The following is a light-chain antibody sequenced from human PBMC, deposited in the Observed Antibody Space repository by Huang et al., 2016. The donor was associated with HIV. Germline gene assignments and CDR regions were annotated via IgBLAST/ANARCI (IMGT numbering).Light chain of an antibody. V-gene: IGKV3-15*01. Sequence: EVGMTQSPVTLAVSPGERATLSCRASQRINSNLAWYQQKPGQAPRLLIYGASTRATGVPARFRGSGSGTEFSLTINSLQSEDYAVYYCQQYNNWPPLTFGGGTKVEMK. J-gene: IGKJ4*01. CDR3: QQYNNWPPLT. CDR1: QRINSN. CDR2: GAS.